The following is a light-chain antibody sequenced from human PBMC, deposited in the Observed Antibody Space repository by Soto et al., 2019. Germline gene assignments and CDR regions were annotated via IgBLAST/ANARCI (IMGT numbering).Light chain of an antibody. CDR2: GSD. CDR1: SSNIEGNY. CDR3: AAWDDSLNAIV. V-gene: IGLV1-47*01. Sequence: QSVLTQSLSASGTAGQRVTISCSGSSSNIEGNYGYLYQQLPRTAPRLLIYGSDQRSSGDPDRFSGAKSGPSASLALRGIRSEDEAEYYCAAWDDSLNAIVFGTGTKVTV. J-gene: IGLJ1*01.